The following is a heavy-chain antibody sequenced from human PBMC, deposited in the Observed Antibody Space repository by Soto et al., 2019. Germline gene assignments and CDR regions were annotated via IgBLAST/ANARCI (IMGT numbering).Heavy chain of an antibody. CDR1: GGSFSGYY. V-gene: IGHV4-34*01. Sequence: QVQLQQWGAGLLKPSETLSLTCAVYGGSFSGYYWSWIRQPPGKGLEWIGEINHSGSTNYNPSLKSLVTISVDTSKNQFSLKLSSVTAADTAVYYCARGEDIVVVPAAGGFDYWGQGTLVTVSS. CDR3: ARGEDIVVVPAAGGFDY. D-gene: IGHD2-2*01. CDR2: INHSGST. J-gene: IGHJ4*02.